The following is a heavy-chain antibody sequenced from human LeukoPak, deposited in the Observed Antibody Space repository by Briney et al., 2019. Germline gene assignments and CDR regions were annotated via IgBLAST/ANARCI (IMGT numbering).Heavy chain of an antibody. J-gene: IGHJ4*02. Sequence: GGSLRLSCAASEFTFSSYAMSWVRQAPGKGLEWVSAISGSGGSTYYADSVKGRFTISRDNSKNTLYLQMNSLRAEDTAVYYCAIGRASGWYEFDYWGQGTLVTVSS. D-gene: IGHD6-19*01. CDR3: AIGRASGWYEFDY. CDR2: ISGSGGST. V-gene: IGHV3-23*01. CDR1: EFTFSSYA.